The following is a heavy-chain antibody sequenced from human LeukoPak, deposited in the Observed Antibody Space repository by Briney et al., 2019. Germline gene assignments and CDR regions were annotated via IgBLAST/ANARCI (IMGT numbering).Heavy chain of an antibody. CDR3: ARSMVRLDY. Sequence: GSSVKVSCKASGHTFTGYYIHWVRQAPGQGIEWMGGINTNGGGTNYGQKFQGRVTMTRDTSISTAYMELSRLRSDDTAVYYCARSMVRLDYWGQGTLVTVSS. J-gene: IGHJ4*02. CDR1: GHTFTGYY. CDR2: INTNGGGT. V-gene: IGHV1-2*02. D-gene: IGHD3-10*01.